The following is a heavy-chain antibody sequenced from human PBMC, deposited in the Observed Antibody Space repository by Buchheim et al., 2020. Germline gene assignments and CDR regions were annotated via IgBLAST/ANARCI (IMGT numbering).Heavy chain of an antibody. CDR1: GFTFSSYS. CDR3: ARVPSLQWLVRDFDY. J-gene: IGHJ4*02. V-gene: IGHV3-48*02. CDR2: ISSSSSTI. D-gene: IGHD6-19*01. Sequence: EVQLVESGGGLVQPGGSLRLSCAASGFTFSSYSMNWVRQAPGKGLEWVSYISSSSSTIYYADYVKGRLTISRDNAKNSLYLQMNSLRDEDTAVYYCARVPSLQWLVRDFDYWGQGTL.